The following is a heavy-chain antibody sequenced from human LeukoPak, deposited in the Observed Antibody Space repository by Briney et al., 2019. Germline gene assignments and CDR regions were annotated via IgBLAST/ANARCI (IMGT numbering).Heavy chain of an antibody. Sequence: SETLSLTCLVSGGSISDTNYFWGWTRQPPGKGLEWIGNIYYSGSTRYNPSLSSRLTISVDTSKNQFSLRLSSVTAADTAVYYCVRLDYDSSGSSWFDPWGQGTLVTVSS. CDR3: VRLDYDSSGSSWFDP. D-gene: IGHD3-22*01. V-gene: IGHV4-39*07. CDR2: IYYSGST. CDR1: GGSISDTNYF. J-gene: IGHJ5*02.